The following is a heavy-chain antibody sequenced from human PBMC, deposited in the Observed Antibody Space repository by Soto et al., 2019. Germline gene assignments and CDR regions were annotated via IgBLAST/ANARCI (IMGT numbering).Heavy chain of an antibody. Sequence: EVQVVESGGGLVQPGGPLRLSCAASGFMFTTYEMNWVRQAPGKGLEWVSYISSSGSSTYYADSVKGRFTISRDNAKNSLYLQMSSLRAEDTAVYYCARGGSYYHYGLDVWGQGTTVTVSS. CDR3: ARGGSYYHYGLDV. J-gene: IGHJ6*02. D-gene: IGHD1-26*01. CDR1: GFMFTTYE. CDR2: ISSSGSST. V-gene: IGHV3-48*03.